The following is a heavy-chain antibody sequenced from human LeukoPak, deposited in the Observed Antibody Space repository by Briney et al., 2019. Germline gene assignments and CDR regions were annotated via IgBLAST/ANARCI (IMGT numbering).Heavy chain of an antibody. CDR2: VNPASGGT. CDR3: AGQKDPRPIDY. CDR1: GYTFTGYY. V-gene: IGHV1-2*02. Sequence: PWASVKVSCKASGYTFTGYYMHWVRQAPGQGLEWMGWVNPASGGTNYAQKFQGRVTMTRDTSIATAYMELNELTSDDTAVYYCAGQKDPRPIDYWGQGTLVTVSS. J-gene: IGHJ4*02.